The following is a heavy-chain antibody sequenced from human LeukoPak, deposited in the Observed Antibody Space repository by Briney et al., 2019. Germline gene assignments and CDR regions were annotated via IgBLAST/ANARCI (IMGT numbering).Heavy chain of an antibody. CDR2: IIPIFGTA. CDR1: GGTFSSYA. CDR3: ARGHPYSSGWFGYFDY. D-gene: IGHD6-19*01. Sequence: SVKVSCKASGGTFSSYAISWVRQAPGQGLEWIGGIIPIFGTANYAQKFQGRVTITADKSTSTAYMELSSLRSEDTAVYYCARGHPYSSGWFGYFDYWGQGTLVTVSS. J-gene: IGHJ4*02. V-gene: IGHV1-69*06.